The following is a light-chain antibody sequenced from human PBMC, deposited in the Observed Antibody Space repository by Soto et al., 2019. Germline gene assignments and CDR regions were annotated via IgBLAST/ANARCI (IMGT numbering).Light chain of an antibody. CDR1: LPISKY. CDR3: QKYTSAPLT. CDR2: AAS. J-gene: IGKJ4*01. V-gene: IGKV1-27*01. Sequence: IQMTQSPSSLSASVGDRVTITSRPSLPISKYLAWYQQKPGKIPNLLIYAASTLQAGVPSRFSGSGSGTDFTLSISSLQPEDVAAYYCQKYTSAPLTFGGGTKVDIK.